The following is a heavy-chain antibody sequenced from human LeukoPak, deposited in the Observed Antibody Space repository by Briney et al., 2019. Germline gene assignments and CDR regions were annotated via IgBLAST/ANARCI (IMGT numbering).Heavy chain of an antibody. J-gene: IGHJ3*02. V-gene: IGHV4-31*03. D-gene: IGHD3-9*01. CDR2: IYYSGST. Sequence: SETLSLTCTVSGGSISSGGYYWSWIRQHPGKGLEWIGYIYYSGSTYYNPSLKSRVTISVDTSKNQFSLKLSSVTAADTAVYYCARKPITYDILTGDNLGAFDIWGQGTMVTVSS. CDR1: GGSISSGGYY. CDR3: ARKPITYDILTGDNLGAFDI.